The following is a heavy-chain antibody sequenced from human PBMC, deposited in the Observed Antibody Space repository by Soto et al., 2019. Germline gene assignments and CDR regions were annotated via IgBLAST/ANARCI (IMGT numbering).Heavy chain of an antibody. D-gene: IGHD2-2*01. J-gene: IGHJ6*02. Sequence: QVHLVQSGAEVKKPGSSVKVSCTASGGTFGSYTVTWVRQAPGQGLEWMGEIIPMFGTASYAQKFQGRVTLTADKSTTTAHMELRSLISDDTAVYFCARQRAMPPHFYSGMDVWGQGTTVTVSS. V-gene: IGHV1-69*06. CDR2: IIPMFGTA. CDR3: ARQRAMPPHFYSGMDV. CDR1: GGTFGSYT.